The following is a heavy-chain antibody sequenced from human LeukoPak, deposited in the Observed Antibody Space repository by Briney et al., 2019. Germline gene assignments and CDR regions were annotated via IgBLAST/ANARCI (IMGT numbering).Heavy chain of an antibody. Sequence: GGSLRLSCAASGFTFSSNAMSWVRQAPGKGLEWVSYISGSGGSTYYADSVKGRFTISRDNSKNTLYLQMSSLRAEDTAVYYCARCGYSYGFFDYWGQGTLVTVSS. D-gene: IGHD5-18*01. CDR2: ISGSGGST. J-gene: IGHJ4*02. CDR3: ARCGYSYGFFDY. CDR1: GFTFSSNA. V-gene: IGHV3-23*01.